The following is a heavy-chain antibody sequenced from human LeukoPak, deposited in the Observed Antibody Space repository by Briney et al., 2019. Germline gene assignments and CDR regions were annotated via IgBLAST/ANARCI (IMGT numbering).Heavy chain of an antibody. Sequence: ASVKVSCKVSGYTLTELSMHWVRQAPGKGLEWMGGFDPEDGETIYAQKFQGRVTMTEDTSTDTAYMELSSLRSEDTAVYYCATVPNIAATKYFDYWGQGTLVTVSS. V-gene: IGHV1-24*01. CDR1: GYTLTELS. D-gene: IGHD5-12*01. CDR2: FDPEDGET. J-gene: IGHJ4*02. CDR3: ATVPNIAATKYFDY.